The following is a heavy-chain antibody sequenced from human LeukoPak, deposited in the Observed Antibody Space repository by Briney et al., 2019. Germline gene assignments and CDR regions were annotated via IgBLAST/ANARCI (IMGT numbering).Heavy chain of an antibody. D-gene: IGHD3-22*01. CDR3: ASIGLDSSGYYYLEYFHH. V-gene: IGHV1-18*01. CDR2: ISAYNGNT. Sequence: ASVKVSCKASGYTFTSYGITWVRQAPGQGLEWMGWISAYNGNTKYAQKFQGRVTMTTDTSTSTAYMELRSLRSDDTAVYYCASIGLDSSGYYYLEYFHHWGQGTLVTVSS. J-gene: IGHJ1*01. CDR1: GYTFTSYG.